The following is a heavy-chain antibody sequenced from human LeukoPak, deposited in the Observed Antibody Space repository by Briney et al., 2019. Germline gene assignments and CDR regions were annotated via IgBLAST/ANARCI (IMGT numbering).Heavy chain of an antibody. V-gene: IGHV4-59*12. D-gene: IGHD3-16*01. CDR3: ARKITFGGAYDY. J-gene: IGHJ4*02. CDR2: IYYSGST. CDR1: GGSISSYY. Sequence: SETLSLTCTVSGGSISSYYWSWIRQPPGKGLEWIGYIYYSGSTNYNPSLKSRVTISVDKSKNQFSLKLSSVTAADTAVYYCARKITFGGAYDYWGQGTLVTVSS.